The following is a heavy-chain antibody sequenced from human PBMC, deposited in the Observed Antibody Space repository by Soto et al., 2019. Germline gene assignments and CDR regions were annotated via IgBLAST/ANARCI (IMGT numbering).Heavy chain of an antibody. CDR2: IFDRGTT. CDR1: GGSITSVNHY. CDR3: AREVAGTGAFDY. D-gene: IGHD2-8*02. V-gene: IGHV4-31*02. J-gene: IGHJ4*02. Sequence: QVQLEQSGPGLVKPSQTLSLTCDISGGSITSVNHYWSWIRQSPGEVLEWIGYIFDRGTTHYNPSLKGRVTITGDSSQTQFSLTIHSVTVADTAVYYCAREVAGTGAFDYWGRGTPVTVSS.